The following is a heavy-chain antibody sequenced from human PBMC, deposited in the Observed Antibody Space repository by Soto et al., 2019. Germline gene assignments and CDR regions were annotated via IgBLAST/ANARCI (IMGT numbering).Heavy chain of an antibody. Sequence: QVQLVQSGAEVKKPGSSVKVSCKASGGTFSSYAISWVRQAPGQGLEWMGGIIPIFGTANYAQKFQGRVTITADKYTSTAYMELSSLRSEDTAVYYCARATMVRGVIITNPYYYYGMDVWGQGTTVTVSS. J-gene: IGHJ6*02. D-gene: IGHD3-10*01. CDR2: IIPIFGTA. CDR1: GGTFSSYA. V-gene: IGHV1-69*06. CDR3: ARATMVRGVIITNPYYYYGMDV.